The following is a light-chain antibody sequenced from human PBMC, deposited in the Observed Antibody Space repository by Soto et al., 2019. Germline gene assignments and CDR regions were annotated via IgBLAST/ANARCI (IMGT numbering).Light chain of an antibody. V-gene: IGKV3-20*01. Sequence: EIVLTQSPGTLSLSPGERATLSCRASQSVSSSYLAWYQQKPGQAPRLLIYGASSRATGIPDRFSGSGSGTDFTLTSSGLEPEDFAVYYCQQYGSSPPITFGHGTRLEIK. CDR2: GAS. CDR1: QSVSSSY. J-gene: IGKJ5*01. CDR3: QQYGSSPPIT.